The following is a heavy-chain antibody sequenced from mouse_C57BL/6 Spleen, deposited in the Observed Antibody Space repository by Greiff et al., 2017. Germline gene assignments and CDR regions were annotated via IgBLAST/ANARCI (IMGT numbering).Heavy chain of an antibody. CDR3: ARIGGDYDWFAY. Sequence: QVQLQQPGAELVKPGASVKMSCKASGYTFTSYWITWVKQRPGQGLEWIGDIYPGSGSTNYNEKFKSKATLTVDTSSSTAYMQLSSLTSEDSAVYYWARIGGDYDWFAYWGQGTLVTVSA. J-gene: IGHJ3*01. CDR1: GYTFTSYW. CDR2: IYPGSGST. V-gene: IGHV1-55*01. D-gene: IGHD2-4*01.